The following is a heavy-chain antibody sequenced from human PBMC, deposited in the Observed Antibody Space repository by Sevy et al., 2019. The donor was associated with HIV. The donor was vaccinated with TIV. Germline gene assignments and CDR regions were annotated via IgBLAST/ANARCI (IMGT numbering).Heavy chain of an antibody. CDR3: ARHDGVNPEYFDS. Sequence: SETLSLSCTVSVSSGSISASNSSWGWIRQPPGKGLEWIGSVHYRGSTYYHPSLKSRVTISIHTSRNLFSLELKSVTAADTAFYFCARHDGVNPEYFDSWGRGILVTVSS. D-gene: IGHD4-17*01. V-gene: IGHV4-39*01. CDR2: VHYRGST. CDR1: VSSGSISASNSS. J-gene: IGHJ4*02.